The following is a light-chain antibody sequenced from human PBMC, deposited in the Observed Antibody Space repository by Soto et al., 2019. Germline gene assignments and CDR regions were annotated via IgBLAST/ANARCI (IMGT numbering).Light chain of an antibody. CDR1: SANIGAAYN. V-gene: IGLV1-40*01. J-gene: IGLJ1*01. Sequence: QSVLTQPPSVSGAPGQRVTISCTGSSANIGAAYNVDWYQQLPGTAPKLLIYGNNNRPSGVPARFSGSKSGTSASLAIAGLQAEDEGDYCCAAWDDSLNEYVFGDGTKVTVL. CDR3: AAWDDSLNEYV. CDR2: GNN.